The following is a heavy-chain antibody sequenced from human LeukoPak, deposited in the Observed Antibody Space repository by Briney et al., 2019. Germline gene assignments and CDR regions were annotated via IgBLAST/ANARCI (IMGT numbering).Heavy chain of an antibody. D-gene: IGHD1-26*01. Sequence: GGSLRLSCAASGFTFSSYGMHWVRQAPGKGLEWVAVISYDGSNKYYADSVKGRFTISRDNSKNTLYLQMNSLRAEDTAVYYCAKALYSGSHFCAFDIWGQGTMVTVSS. V-gene: IGHV3-30*18. CDR1: GFTFSSYG. CDR3: AKALYSGSHFCAFDI. J-gene: IGHJ3*02. CDR2: ISYDGSNK.